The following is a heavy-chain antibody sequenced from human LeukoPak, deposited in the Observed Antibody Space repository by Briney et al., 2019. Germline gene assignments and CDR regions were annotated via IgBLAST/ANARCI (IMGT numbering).Heavy chain of an antibody. Sequence: GASVKVSCKASGHTFTGYYMHWVRQAPGQGLEWMGWINPNSGGTNYAQKFQGRVTMTRDTSISTAYMELSRLRSDDTAVYYCARDSWYSSSWYQGYYYYYGMDVWGQGTTVTVSS. CDR1: GHTFTGYY. CDR2: INPNSGGT. V-gene: IGHV1-2*02. D-gene: IGHD6-13*01. CDR3: ARDSWYSSSWYQGYYYYYGMDV. J-gene: IGHJ6*02.